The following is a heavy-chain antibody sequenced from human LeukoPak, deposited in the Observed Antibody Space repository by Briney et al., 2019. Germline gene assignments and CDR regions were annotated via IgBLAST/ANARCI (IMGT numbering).Heavy chain of an antibody. V-gene: IGHV3-30*03. CDR1: GFTFSSYA. CDR2: ISYDGSNK. CDR3: ARVGLNYDFWSGYYTLYYYMDV. J-gene: IGHJ6*03. Sequence: GGSLRLSCAASGFTFSSYAMSWVRQAPGKGLEWVAVISYDGSNKYYADSVKGRFTISRDNSKNTLYLQMNSLRAEDTAVYYCARVGLNYDFWSGYYTLYYYMDVWGKGTTVTVSS. D-gene: IGHD3-3*01.